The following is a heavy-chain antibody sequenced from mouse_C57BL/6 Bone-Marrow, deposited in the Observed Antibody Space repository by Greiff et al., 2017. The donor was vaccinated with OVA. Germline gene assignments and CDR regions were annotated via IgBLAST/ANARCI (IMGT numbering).Heavy chain of an antibody. J-gene: IGHJ2*01. D-gene: IGHD1-1*01. Sequence: VQLQQSGAELVKPGASVKLSCKASGYTFTEYTIHWVKQRSGQGLEWIGWFYPGSGSIKYNEKFKDKATLTADKSSSTVYMELSRLTSEDSAVYFCAGHEDAPSTVEEVYFDYWGQGTTLTVSS. CDR1: GYTFTEYT. CDR3: AGHEDAPSTVEEVYFDY. CDR2: FYPGSGSI. V-gene: IGHV1-62-2*01.